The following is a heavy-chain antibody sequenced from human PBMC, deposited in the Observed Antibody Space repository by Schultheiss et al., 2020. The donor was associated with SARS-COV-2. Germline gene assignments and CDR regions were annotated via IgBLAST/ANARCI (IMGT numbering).Heavy chain of an antibody. Sequence: GGSLRLSCAASVFTFSSYAMHWVRQAPGKGLEYVSAISSDGGSTYYANSVKGRFTISRDNSKNTLYLQMGSLRAEDMAVYYCARTVVVGASTGNDAFDIWGQGTMVTVSS. J-gene: IGHJ3*02. CDR3: ARTVVVGASTGNDAFDI. CDR2: ISSDGGST. V-gene: IGHV3-64*01. CDR1: VFTFSSYA. D-gene: IGHD1-26*01.